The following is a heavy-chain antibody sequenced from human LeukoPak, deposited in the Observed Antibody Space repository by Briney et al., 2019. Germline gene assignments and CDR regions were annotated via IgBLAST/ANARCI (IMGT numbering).Heavy chain of an antibody. D-gene: IGHD2-2*01. V-gene: IGHV3-30*18. CDR2: ISYDGSNK. Sequence: GGSLRLSCAASGFTFSSYGMHWVRQAPGKGLEWEAVISYDGSNKYYADSVKGRFTISRDNSKNTLYLQMNSLRAEDTAVYYCAKDLSVVVPAALDYWGQGTLVTVSS. CDR1: GFTFSSYG. CDR3: AKDLSVVVPAALDY. J-gene: IGHJ4*02.